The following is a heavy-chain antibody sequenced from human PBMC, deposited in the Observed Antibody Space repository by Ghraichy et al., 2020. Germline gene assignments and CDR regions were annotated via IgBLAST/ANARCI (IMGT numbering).Heavy chain of an antibody. CDR2: VNPNSGGT. J-gene: IGHJ6*02. Sequence: ASVKVSCKASGYTFTGYYMHWVRQAPGQGLEWMGWVNPNSGGTNYAQRFQGRVTMTRDTSISTAYMEVNRLRSDDTAVYYCARDIGTQWPPRWDYYYGMDVWGQGTTVTVSS. CDR1: GYTFTGYY. V-gene: IGHV1-2*02. D-gene: IGHD6-19*01. CDR3: ARDIGTQWPPRWDYYYGMDV.